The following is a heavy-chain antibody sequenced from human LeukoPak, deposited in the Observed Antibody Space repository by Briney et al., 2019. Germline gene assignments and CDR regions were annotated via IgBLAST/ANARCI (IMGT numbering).Heavy chain of an antibody. CDR2: IRSSSSII. CDR1: GFTFSSYS. J-gene: IGHJ6*02. V-gene: IGHV3-48*02. Sequence: GGSLRLSCSASGFTFSSYSMNWVRQAPGKGLEWVSYIRSSSSIIYLADSVKGRLTISRDNAKNSLYLQINILRDEDTSVYYCARAGTFSGMDVWGQGTTVTVSS. CDR3: ARAGTFSGMDV. D-gene: IGHD6-13*01.